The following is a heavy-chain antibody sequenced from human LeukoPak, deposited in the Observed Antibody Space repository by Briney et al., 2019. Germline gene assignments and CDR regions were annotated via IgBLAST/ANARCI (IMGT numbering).Heavy chain of an antibody. Sequence: SETLSLTCTVSGGSISSSSYYWGWIRQPPGKGLEWIGSIYYSGSTYYNPSLQSRVTISVDRSKNQFSLKLSSVTAADTAVYYCARGRIAVAGNPPDYYYYYYMDVWGKGTTVTISS. CDR3: ARGRIAVAGNPPDYYYYYYMDV. CDR2: IYYSGST. D-gene: IGHD6-19*01. CDR1: GGSISSSSYY. V-gene: IGHV4-39*07. J-gene: IGHJ6*03.